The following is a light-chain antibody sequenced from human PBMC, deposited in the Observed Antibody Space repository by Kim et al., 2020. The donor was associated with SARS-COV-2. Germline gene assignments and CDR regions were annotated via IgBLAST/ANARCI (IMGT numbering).Light chain of an antibody. CDR1: QRIKNA. Sequence: SASVGDRVTISCRASQRIKNALAWYQQNPGKVPELLIYDASSLESGVPFRCSGSGSETDFTLTISSLQPEDFATYYCHHFDTYPNTFGQGTKLEI. CDR3: HHFDTYPNT. CDR2: DAS. V-gene: IGKV1-13*02. J-gene: IGKJ2*01.